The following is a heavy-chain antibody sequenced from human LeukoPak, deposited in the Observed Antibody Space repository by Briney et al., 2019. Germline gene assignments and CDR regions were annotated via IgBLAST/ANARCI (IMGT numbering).Heavy chain of an antibody. CDR3: ARARSRSSSGCFFDY. J-gene: IGHJ4*02. CDR2: INTDGSST. CDR1: GFTFSGYW. D-gene: IGHD6-19*01. V-gene: IGHV3-74*01. Sequence: GGSLRLSCAASGFTFSGYWMNWVRQAPGKGLEWVSHINTDGSSTTYAESVKGRFAISRDNAKNTLYLQMNSLRAEDTAVYYCARARSRSSSGCFFDYWGQGTLVTVSS.